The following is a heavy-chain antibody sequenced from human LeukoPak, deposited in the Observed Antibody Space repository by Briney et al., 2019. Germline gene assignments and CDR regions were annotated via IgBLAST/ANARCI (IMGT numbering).Heavy chain of an antibody. D-gene: IGHD3-22*01. J-gene: IGHJ4*02. CDR1: GGSIASRDYY. Sequence: PSETLSLTCTVSGGSIASRDYYWSWIRQPPGKGLEWIGYIFHSGSTYYNPSLKSRVTISVDTSKNQFSLKLSSLTAADTAVYYCARGRYYDSSGQYYFDYWGQGTLVTVSS. V-gene: IGHV4-30-2*01. CDR3: ARGRYYDSSGQYYFDY. CDR2: IFHSGST.